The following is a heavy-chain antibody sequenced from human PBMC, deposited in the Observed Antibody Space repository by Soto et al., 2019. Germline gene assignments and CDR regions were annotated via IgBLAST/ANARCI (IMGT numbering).Heavy chain of an antibody. CDR2: ISYDGSNK. CDR3: ARDPRNIVVVVAPYYYYYGMDV. V-gene: IGHV3-30-3*01. CDR1: GFTFSSYA. D-gene: IGHD2-15*01. J-gene: IGHJ6*02. Sequence: GGSLRLSCAASGFTFSSYAMHWVRQAPGKGLEWVAVISYDGSNKYYADSVKGRFTISRDNSKNTLYLQMNSLRAEDTAVYYCARDPRNIVVVVAPYYYYYGMDVWGQGTTVTVSS.